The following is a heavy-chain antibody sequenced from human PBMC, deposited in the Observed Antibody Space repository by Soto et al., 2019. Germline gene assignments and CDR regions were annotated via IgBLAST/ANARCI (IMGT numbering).Heavy chain of an antibody. D-gene: IGHD4-17*01. V-gene: IGHV3-30*18. CDR2: ISYDGSNK. Sequence: GGSLRLSCAASGFTVSSNYMSWVRQAPGKGLEWVAVISYDGSNKYYADSVKGRFTISRDNSKNTLYLQMNSLRAEDTAVYYWAKPPPTVSWGYFKHWGQGPLVNVSS. CDR3: AKPPPTVSWGYFKH. J-gene: IGHJ1*01. CDR1: GFTVSSNY.